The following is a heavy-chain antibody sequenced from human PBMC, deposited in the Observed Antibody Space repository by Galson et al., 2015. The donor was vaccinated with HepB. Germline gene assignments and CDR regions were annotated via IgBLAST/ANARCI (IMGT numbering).Heavy chain of an antibody. CDR2: IKNKADGGTT. CDR3: TTQMRY. Sequence: SLRLSCAASGFNFSNVWMSWVRQAPGKGLEWVGRIKNKADGGTTDYAAPVKGRFTISRDDSKNTVHLQVNSLKTEDTAIYYCTTQMRYWGQGTLVTVSS. CDR1: GFNFSNVW. V-gene: IGHV3-15*01. J-gene: IGHJ4*02.